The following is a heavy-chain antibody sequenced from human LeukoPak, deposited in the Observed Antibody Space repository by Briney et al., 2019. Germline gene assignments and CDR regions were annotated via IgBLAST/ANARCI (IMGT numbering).Heavy chain of an antibody. J-gene: IGHJ4*02. CDR2: ISAYNGNT. D-gene: IGHD3-22*01. CDR3: ARDLGYYDSSGYWPHFDY. V-gene: IGHV1-18*01. Sequence: ASVEVSCKASGYTFTSYGISWVRQAPGQGLEWMGWISAYNGNTNYAQKLQGRVTMTTDTSTSTAYMELRSLRSDDTAVYYCARDLGYYDSSGYWPHFDYWGQGTLVTVSS. CDR1: GYTFTSYG.